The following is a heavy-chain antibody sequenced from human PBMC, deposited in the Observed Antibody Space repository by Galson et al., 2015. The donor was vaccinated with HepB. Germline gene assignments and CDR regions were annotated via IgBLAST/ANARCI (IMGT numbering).Heavy chain of an antibody. Sequence: SVKVSCKASGYTFASYDINWVRQAPGQGLEWMGYMNPDSGNIGYAQKFQGRLNVSTDTPKTTAYMELRSLTSEDTAVYFCARTRRSGPGYIFFYYMDVWGKGTTVTVSS. D-gene: IGHD5-12*01. CDR3: ARTRRSGPGYIFFYYMDV. CDR2: MNPDSGNI. CDR1: GYTFASYD. V-gene: IGHV1-8*01. J-gene: IGHJ6*03.